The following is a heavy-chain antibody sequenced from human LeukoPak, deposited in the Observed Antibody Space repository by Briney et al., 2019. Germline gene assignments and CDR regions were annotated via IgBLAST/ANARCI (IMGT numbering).Heavy chain of an antibody. CDR2: MNPNSGNT. J-gene: IGHJ4*02. D-gene: IGHD3-22*01. V-gene: IGHV1-8*01. Sequence: ASVKVSCKASGYTFTSYDINWVRQATGQGLEWMGWMNPNSGNTGYAQKFQGRVTMTRNTSISTGYMELSSLRSEDTAVYYCARRGHKRGVISISYWGQGTLVTVSS. CDR1: GYTFTSYD. CDR3: ARRGHKRGVISISY.